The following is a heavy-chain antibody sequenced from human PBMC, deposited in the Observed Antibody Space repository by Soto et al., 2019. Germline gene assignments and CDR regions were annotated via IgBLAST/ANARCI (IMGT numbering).Heavy chain of an antibody. Sequence: QVQLLQSGAEVKKPVSSVKVSCKASGGTFSTYAISWVRQAPGQGLEWMGGIIPISATPSYAQKFQGRVTITADKSTSTAYMELSSLRSEDTAVYYCAREGPVAGNYGMDVWGQGTTVTVSS. D-gene: IGHD6-19*01. CDR2: IIPISATP. CDR1: GGTFSTYA. CDR3: AREGPVAGNYGMDV. J-gene: IGHJ6*02. V-gene: IGHV1-69*06.